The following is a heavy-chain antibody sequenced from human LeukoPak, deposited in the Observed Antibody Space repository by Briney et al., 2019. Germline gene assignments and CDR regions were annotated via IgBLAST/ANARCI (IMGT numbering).Heavy chain of an antibody. V-gene: IGHV4-39*07. CDR2: IYYNGST. CDR3: ARTYYDFWSGYLIDY. J-gene: IGHJ4*02. CDR1: GGSISSSSYY. Sequence: SETLSLTCTVSGGSISSSSYYWGWIRQPPGKGLEWIGSIYYNGSTYYNPSLKSRVTISVDTSKNQFSLKLSSVTAADTAVYYCARTYYDFWSGYLIDYWGQGTLVTVSS. D-gene: IGHD3-3*01.